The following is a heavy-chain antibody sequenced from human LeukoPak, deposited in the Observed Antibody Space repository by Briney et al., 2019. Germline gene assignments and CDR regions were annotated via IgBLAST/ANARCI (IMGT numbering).Heavy chain of an antibody. V-gene: IGHV4-38-2*02. CDR2: IYHSGST. CDR3: ARGVL. J-gene: IGHJ4*02. Sequence: SETLSLTCTVSGYSISSGYYWGWIRQPPGKGLEWIGSIYHSGSTYYNPSLKSRVTISVDTSKNQLSLKLTSVTAADTAFYYCARGVLWGQGTLVTVSP. CDR1: GYSISSGYY. D-gene: IGHD2/OR15-2a*01.